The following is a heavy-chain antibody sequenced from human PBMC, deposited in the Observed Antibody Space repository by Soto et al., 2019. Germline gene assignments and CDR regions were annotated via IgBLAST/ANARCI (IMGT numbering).Heavy chain of an antibody. V-gene: IGHV4-34*01. J-gene: IGHJ4*02. D-gene: IGHD3-9*01. CDR3: ARGGGLRYFDWSKGLDY. CDR2: INHSGST. CDR1: GGSFSGYY. Sequence: SEALSLTCAVYGGSFSGYYWSWIRQPPGKGLEWIGEINHSGSTNYNPSLKSRVTISVDTSKNQFSLKLSSVTAADTAVYYCARGGGLRYFDWSKGLDYWGQGTLVTVSS.